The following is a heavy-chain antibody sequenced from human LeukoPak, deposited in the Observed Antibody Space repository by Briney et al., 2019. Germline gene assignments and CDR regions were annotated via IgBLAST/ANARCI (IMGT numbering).Heavy chain of an antibody. Sequence: PGGSLRLSCAASGFTFNNYDMNWVRQAPGKGLEWVSAISGSGGSTYYADSVKGRFTISRDNSKNTLYLQMNSLRAEDTAVYYCSRGRSGGYFDYWGQGTLVTVSS. CDR1: GFTFNNYD. V-gene: IGHV3-23*01. J-gene: IGHJ4*02. CDR2: ISGSGGST. CDR3: SRGRSGGYFDY. D-gene: IGHD2-15*01.